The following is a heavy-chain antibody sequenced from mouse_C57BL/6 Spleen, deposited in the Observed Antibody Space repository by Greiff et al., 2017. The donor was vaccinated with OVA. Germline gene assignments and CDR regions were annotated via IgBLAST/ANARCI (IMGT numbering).Heavy chain of an antibody. Sequence: DVMLVESGGGLVKPGGSLKLSCAASGFTFSDYGMHWVRQAPEKGLEWVAYISSGSSTIYYADTVKGRFTISRDNAKNTLFLQMTSLRSEDTAMYYCAYDYDGGFAYWGQGTLVTVSA. CDR2: ISSGSSTI. CDR1: GFTFSDYG. V-gene: IGHV5-17*01. D-gene: IGHD2-4*01. CDR3: AYDYDGGFAY. J-gene: IGHJ3*01.